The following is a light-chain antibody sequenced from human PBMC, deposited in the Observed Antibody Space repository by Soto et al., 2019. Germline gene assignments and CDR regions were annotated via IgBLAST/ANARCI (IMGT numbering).Light chain of an antibody. CDR2: AAS. J-gene: IGKJ2*01. Sequence: DIQMTQSPSSLSASVGDRVTITCRASQGISNYLAWYQQKPGKVPKLLIYAASTLQSGVPSLFSGSRSGTYFTLTISSLHPEDVATYYCQKYNSAPHTFGQGTNLAIK. V-gene: IGKV1-27*01. CDR1: QGISNY. CDR3: QKYNSAPHT.